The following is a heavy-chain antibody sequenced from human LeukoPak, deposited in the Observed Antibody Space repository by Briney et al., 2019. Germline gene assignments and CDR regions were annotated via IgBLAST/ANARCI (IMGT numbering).Heavy chain of an antibody. CDR3: IKDMGFDLLKDAFHI. CDR2: ISWDSGSQ. J-gene: IGHJ3*02. Sequence: GRSLRLSCVGSGFSLDDYAMHWVRQVPGKGLEWVSSISWDSGSQAYADSVKGRFTISRDNAKNSLYLQMNSLRPEDTAFYYCIKDMGFDLLKDAFHIWGQGTQVTDSS. D-gene: IGHD3-9*01. V-gene: IGHV3-9*01. CDR1: GFSLDDYA.